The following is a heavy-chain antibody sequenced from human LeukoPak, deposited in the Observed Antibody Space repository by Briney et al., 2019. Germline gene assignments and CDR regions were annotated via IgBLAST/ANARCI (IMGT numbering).Heavy chain of an antibody. D-gene: IGHD5-18*01. Sequence: GGSLRLSCAASGFTFTTYWMYWVRQAPGKGLVWVSHINSDGSITSYADSVKGRFTISRDNAKNTLYLQMNSLRAEDTAVYYRARDAVDTANAVWGQGTTVTVSS. J-gene: IGHJ6*02. CDR2: INSDGSIT. V-gene: IGHV3-74*01. CDR3: ARDAVDTANAV. CDR1: GFTFTTYW.